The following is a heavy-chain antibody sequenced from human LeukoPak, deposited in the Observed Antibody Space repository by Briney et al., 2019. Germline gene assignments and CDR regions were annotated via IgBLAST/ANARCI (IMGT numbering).Heavy chain of an antibody. J-gene: IGHJ6*03. V-gene: IGHV1-8*01. D-gene: IGHD2-21*01. CDR2: MNPNSGNT. CDR3: AGGVVIVPNYYYYMDV. CDR1: GYTFTIYD. Sequence: ASVKVSCKASGYTFTIYDINWVRQANGQGLEWMGLMNPNSGNTGYAHKFQGRVTMTRNTSKSTAYMELSSLRSEDTAVYYCAGGVVIVPNYYYYMDVWGKGTTVTVSS.